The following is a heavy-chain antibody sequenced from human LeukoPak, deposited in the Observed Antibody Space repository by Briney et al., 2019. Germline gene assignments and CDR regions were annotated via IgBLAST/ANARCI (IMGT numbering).Heavy chain of an antibody. Sequence: GGSLRLSCAASGFTFSSYEMNWVRQAPGKGLEWVSYISSSGSTIYYADSVKGRFTISRDNAKNSLYLQMNSLRAEDTAVYYCARQNDFWSGYYPGDFDYWGQGTLVTVSS. V-gene: IGHV3-48*03. CDR2: ISSSGSTI. J-gene: IGHJ4*02. CDR3: ARQNDFWSGYYPGDFDY. CDR1: GFTFSSYE. D-gene: IGHD3-3*01.